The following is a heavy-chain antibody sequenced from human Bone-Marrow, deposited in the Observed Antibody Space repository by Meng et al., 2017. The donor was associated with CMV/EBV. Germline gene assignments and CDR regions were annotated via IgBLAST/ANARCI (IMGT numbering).Heavy chain of an antibody. CDR1: GDSINSSSFY. D-gene: IGHD3-16*02. V-gene: IGHV4-39*07. CDR2: VYYSGRS. J-gene: IGHJ4*02. Sequence: GSLRLSCSVSGDSINSSSFYWGWIRQPPGKGLEWIGSVYYSGRSNYASSLKSRVTISVDTSKNQFSLKLSSVTAADTAVYYCARGRWYYDYVWGSYRHSLRLPTLFDYWGQGTLVTVSS. CDR3: ARGRWYYDYVWGSYRHSLRLPTLFDY.